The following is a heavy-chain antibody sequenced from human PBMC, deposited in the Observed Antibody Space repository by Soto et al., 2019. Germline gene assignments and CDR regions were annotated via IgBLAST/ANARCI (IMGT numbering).Heavy chain of an antibody. V-gene: IGHV3-48*04. CDR1: GFSLANYP. J-gene: IGHJ6*02. CDR3: ARSSATPNGWWGFGLDV. CDR2: ISSSSTNTI. D-gene: IGHD2-15*01. Sequence: VQLVESGGGLVQPGGSLRLSCVASGFSLANYPMNWVRQTPGKGLEWISYISSSSTNTINYADSVKGRFTISRDNAKNSLYLQINSLRAEDTAVYYCARSSATPNGWWGFGLDVWGQGTSVIVSS.